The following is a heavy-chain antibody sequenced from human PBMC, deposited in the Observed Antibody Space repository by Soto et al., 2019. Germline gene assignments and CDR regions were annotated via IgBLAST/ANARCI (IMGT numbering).Heavy chain of an antibody. Sequence: TSETLSLTCTVSGGSISSGDYYWSWIRQPPGKGLEWIGYIYYSGSTYYNPSLKSRVTISVDTSKNQFSLKLSSVTAADTAVYYCARASNWNYFDYWGQGNLVTVSS. J-gene: IGHJ4*02. CDR1: GGSISSGDYY. CDR2: IYYSGST. D-gene: IGHD1-1*01. CDR3: ARASNWNYFDY. V-gene: IGHV4-30-4*01.